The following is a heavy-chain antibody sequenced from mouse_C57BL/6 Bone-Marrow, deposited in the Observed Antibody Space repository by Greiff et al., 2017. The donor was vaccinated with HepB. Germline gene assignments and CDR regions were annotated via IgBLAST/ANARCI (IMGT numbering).Heavy chain of an antibody. CDR2: ISDGGSYT. V-gene: IGHV5-4*01. Sequence: EVQGVESGGGLVKPGGSLKLSCAASGFTFSSYAMSWVRQTPEKRLEWVATISDGGSYTYYPDNVKGRFTISRDNAKNNLYLQMSHLKSEDTAMYYCARDRGYYSNYDAMDYWGQGTSVTVSS. J-gene: IGHJ4*01. CDR3: ARDRGYYSNYDAMDY. CDR1: GFTFSSYA. D-gene: IGHD2-5*01.